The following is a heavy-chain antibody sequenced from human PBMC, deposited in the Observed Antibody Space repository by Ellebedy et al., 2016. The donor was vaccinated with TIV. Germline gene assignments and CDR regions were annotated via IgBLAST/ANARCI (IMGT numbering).Heavy chain of an antibody. Sequence: MPSETLSLTCTVSGCSISSRTRYWGWFRQTPEKGLEWIGTVYFTGTTYYNPSLSSRITISAATSNNQFSLKLTSVTAADTAVYYCATARRDPLYYGVDVWGRGTTVTVSS. CDR1: GCSISSRTRY. D-gene: IGHD6-13*01. V-gene: IGHV4-39*01. CDR3: ATARRDPLYYGVDV. J-gene: IGHJ6*02. CDR2: VYFTGTT.